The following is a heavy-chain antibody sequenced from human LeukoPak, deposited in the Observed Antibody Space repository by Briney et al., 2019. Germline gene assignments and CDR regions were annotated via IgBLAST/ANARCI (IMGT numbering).Heavy chain of an antibody. V-gene: IGHV5-51*01. CDR3: ARQSYYDILTGYSYSSEGAFDI. D-gene: IGHD3-9*01. CDR1: GYSFTSYW. Sequence: GESLKISCKGSGYSFTSYWIGWVRQMPGKGLEWMGIIYPGDSDTRYSPSFQGQVTISADKSISTAYLQWSSLKASDTAMYYCARQSYYDILTGYSYSSEGAFDIWGQGTMVTVSS. CDR2: IYPGDSDT. J-gene: IGHJ3*02.